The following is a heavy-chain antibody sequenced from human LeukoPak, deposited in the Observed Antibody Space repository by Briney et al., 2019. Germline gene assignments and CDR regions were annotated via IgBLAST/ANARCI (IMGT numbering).Heavy chain of an antibody. D-gene: IGHD6-13*01. CDR1: GFTFSNYA. J-gene: IGHJ4*02. CDR2: ISDSGDRT. Sequence: GGSLRLSCAASGFTFSNYAVSWVRQAPGKGLAWVSAISDSGDRTQYADSVKGRFTISRDNSQNTLYLQMNSLRAEDTAVYYCAKGSSNWRNYYYFDYWAREPWSPSPQ. CDR3: AKGSSNWRNYYYFDY. V-gene: IGHV3-23*01.